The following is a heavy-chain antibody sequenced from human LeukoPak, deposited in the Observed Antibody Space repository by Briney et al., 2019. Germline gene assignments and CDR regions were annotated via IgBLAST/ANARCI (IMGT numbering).Heavy chain of an antibody. CDR3: ARDLTRITIFGVVSGYMDV. CDR2: ISSSSSTI. Sequence: PGGSLRLSCAASGFTFSSYSMNWVRQAPGKGLEWVSYISSSSSTIYYADSVKGRFTVSRDNAKNSLYLQMNSLRAEDTAVYYCARDLTRITIFGVVSGYMDVWGKGTTVTVSS. CDR1: GFTFSSYS. V-gene: IGHV3-48*01. D-gene: IGHD3-3*01. J-gene: IGHJ6*03.